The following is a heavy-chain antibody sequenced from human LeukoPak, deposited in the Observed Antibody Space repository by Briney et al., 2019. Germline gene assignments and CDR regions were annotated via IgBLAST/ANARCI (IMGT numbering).Heavy chain of an antibody. CDR3: VRLSGHLDPYYIDS. V-gene: IGHV4-38-2*01. D-gene: IGHD3-9*01. J-gene: IGHJ4*02. CDR1: ASSLASDYF. CDR2: IFHIGAT. Sequence: SETLSLTFPVSASSLASDYFWGWIRQAPGTGREWIGMIFHIGATFYNPSLQSLVAISVDRTKNQLSLTLRSLSAADSALYYCVRLSGHLDPYYIDSWDQGTLVTVSS.